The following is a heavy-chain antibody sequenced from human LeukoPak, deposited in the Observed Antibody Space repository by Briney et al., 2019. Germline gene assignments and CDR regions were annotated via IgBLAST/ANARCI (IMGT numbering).Heavy chain of an antibody. CDR1: GYTFTSYG. CDR2: ISAYNGNT. Sequence: VASVKVSCKASGYTFTSYGISWVRQAPGQGLEWMGWISAYNGNTNYAQKLQGRVTMTTDTSTSTAYIELRSLRSDDTAVYNCARYVGYSSGYYPLDYWGQGTLVTVSS. V-gene: IGHV1-18*01. J-gene: IGHJ4*02. D-gene: IGHD3-22*01. CDR3: ARYVGYSSGYYPLDY.